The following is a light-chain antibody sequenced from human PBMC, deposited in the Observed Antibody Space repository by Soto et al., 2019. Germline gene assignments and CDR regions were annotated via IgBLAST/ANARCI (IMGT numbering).Light chain of an antibody. CDR3: SSYTSSNTPYV. Sequence: QSVLTQPASVPGSPGQSITISCTGSSSDVGAYNFVSWYQHHPGKAPKLILYEVTTHPSGVSSRCSGSKSGNTASLTISGLQADDEANYYCSSYTSSNTPYVFGTGTKVTVL. V-gene: IGLV2-14*01. CDR1: SSDVGAYNF. CDR2: EVT. J-gene: IGLJ1*01.